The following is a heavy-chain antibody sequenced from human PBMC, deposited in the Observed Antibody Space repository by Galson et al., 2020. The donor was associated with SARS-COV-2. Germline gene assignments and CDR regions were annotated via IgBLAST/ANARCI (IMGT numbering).Heavy chain of an antibody. V-gene: IGHV3-9*01. Sequence: GGSLRLSCAASGFTFDDYAMHWVQQAPGKGLEWVSGISWNSGSIGYADSVKGRFTISRDNAKNSLYLQMNSLRAEDTALYYCAKDPAGYFVYWGQGTLVTVSS. CDR3: AKDPAGYFVY. CDR2: ISWNSGSI. J-gene: IGHJ4*02. D-gene: IGHD6-13*01. CDR1: GFTFDDYA.